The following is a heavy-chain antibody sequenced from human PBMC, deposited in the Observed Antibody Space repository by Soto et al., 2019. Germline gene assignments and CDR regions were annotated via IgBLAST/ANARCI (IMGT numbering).Heavy chain of an antibody. V-gene: IGHV1-8*01. CDR1: GYTFTSYD. Sequence: GASVKVSCKASGYTFTSYDINWVRQATGQGLEWMGWMNPNSGNTGYAQKFQGRVTMTRNTSISTAYMELSSLRSEDTAVYNCARGGYSYGYDRFRWFDPWGQGTLVTVSS. J-gene: IGHJ5*02. D-gene: IGHD5-18*01. CDR3: ARGGYSYGYDRFRWFDP. CDR2: MNPNSGNT.